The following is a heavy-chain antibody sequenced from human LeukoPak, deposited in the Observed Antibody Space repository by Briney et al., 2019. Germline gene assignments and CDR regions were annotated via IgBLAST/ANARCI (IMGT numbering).Heavy chain of an antibody. CDR1: GFTFSDFW. CDR3: VRNRGWYALDM. Sequence: TGGSLRLSCIGSGFTFSDFWMTWVRQTPGQGLEWVANVNKDGYQKQYADSLRGRFTISKDNSKNSMYLQLNSLKAEGTGVYYCVRNRGWYALDMWGQGTMVTVSS. J-gene: IGHJ3*02. CDR2: VNKDGYQK. D-gene: IGHD6-19*01. V-gene: IGHV3-7*01.